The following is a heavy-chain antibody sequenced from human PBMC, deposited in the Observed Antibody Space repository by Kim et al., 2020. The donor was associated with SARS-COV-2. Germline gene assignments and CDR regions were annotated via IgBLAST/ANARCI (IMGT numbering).Heavy chain of an antibody. CDR1: GFTFSSYS. CDR3: ARDRGRGWLQPDY. Sequence: GGSLRHSCAASGFTFSSYSMNWVRQAPGKGLEWVSSISSSSSYIYYADSVKGRFTISRDNAKNSLYLQMNSLRAEDTAVYYCARDRGRGWLQPDYWGQGILVTVSS. D-gene: IGHD5-12*01. J-gene: IGHJ4*02. V-gene: IGHV3-21*01. CDR2: ISSSSSYI.